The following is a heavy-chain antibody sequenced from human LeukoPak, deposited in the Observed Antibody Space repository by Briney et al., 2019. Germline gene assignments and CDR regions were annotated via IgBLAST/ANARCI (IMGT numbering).Heavy chain of an antibody. V-gene: IGHV4-39*01. CDR2: IYSSGST. Sequence: SETLSLTCTVSGGSISSSSYYWGWIRQPPGKGLEWIGSIYSSGSTYYNQSLMSRVTISVDTSKNQFSLNLSSVTAADTAVYYCARDLYGSPYGMDVWGQGTTVTVSS. D-gene: IGHD3-10*01. CDR3: ARDLYGSPYGMDV. CDR1: GGSISSSSYY. J-gene: IGHJ6*02.